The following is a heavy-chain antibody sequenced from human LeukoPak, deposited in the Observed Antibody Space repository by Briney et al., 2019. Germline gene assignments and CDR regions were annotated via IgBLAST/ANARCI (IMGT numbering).Heavy chain of an antibody. J-gene: IGHJ4*02. V-gene: IGHV4-4*07. CDR2: IYTSGST. CDR1: GGSISSYY. CDR3: ARAPDSYYDSSGYSYFDN. D-gene: IGHD3-22*01. Sequence: SETLSLTCTVSGGSISSYYWSWIRQPTGKGLGWIGRIYTSGSTNYNPSLKSRVTISVDTSKNQFSLKLSSVTAADTAVYYCARAPDSYYDSSGYSYFDNWGQGTLVTVSS.